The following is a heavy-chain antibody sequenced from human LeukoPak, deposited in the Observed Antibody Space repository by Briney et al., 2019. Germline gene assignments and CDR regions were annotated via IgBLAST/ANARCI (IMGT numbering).Heavy chain of an antibody. D-gene: IGHD5-12*01. CDR2: LYYSGKT. CDR3: ARDPGYDSLNDAFDI. J-gene: IGHJ3*02. CDR1: GGSISSSTYY. Sequence: SDTLSLTCIISGGSISSSTYYWGWIRQPPGKGLEWIGTLYYSGKTYYNPSLKSRVTISIDTSKNQFSLKLSSVTAADTAVYYCARDPGYDSLNDAFDIWGQGTMVTVSS. V-gene: IGHV4-39*07.